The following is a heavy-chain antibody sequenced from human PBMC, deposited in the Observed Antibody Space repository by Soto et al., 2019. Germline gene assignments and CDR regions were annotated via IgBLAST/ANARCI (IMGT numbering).Heavy chain of an antibody. Sequence: GASVKISCKGSGYGFTSYWISWVRQMPGKGLEWMGRIDPSDSYTNYSPSFQGHVTISADESISTAYLQWSSLKASDTAMYYCARHGEYYYYGMDVWGQGTTVTVSS. CDR1: GYGFTSYW. D-gene: IGHD3-3*01. V-gene: IGHV5-10-1*01. CDR3: ARHGEYYYYGMDV. CDR2: IDPSDSYT. J-gene: IGHJ6*02.